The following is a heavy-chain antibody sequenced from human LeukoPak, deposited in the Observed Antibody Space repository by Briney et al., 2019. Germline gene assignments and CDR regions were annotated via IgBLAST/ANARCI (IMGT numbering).Heavy chain of an antibody. J-gene: IGHJ4*02. D-gene: IGHD3-3*01. CDR3: ARDSTSYYDFWSGYCFDY. V-gene: IGHV3-21*01. CDR2: ISSSSSYI. CDR1: GFTFGSYS. Sequence: PGGSLRLSCAAPGFTFGSYSMNWVRQAPGKGLEWVSSISSSSSYIYYADSVKGRFTISRDNAKNSLYLQMNSLRAEDTAVYYCARDSTSYYDFWSGYCFDYWGRGTLVTVSS.